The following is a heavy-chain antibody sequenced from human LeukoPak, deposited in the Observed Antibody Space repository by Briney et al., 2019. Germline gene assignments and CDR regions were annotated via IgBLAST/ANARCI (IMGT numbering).Heavy chain of an antibody. D-gene: IGHD4-17*01. V-gene: IGHV3-11*01. CDR3: ARERTTVRY. J-gene: IGHJ4*02. CDR2: ISSDGSTI. Sequence: GGSLRLSCAASGFTVSSNYMSWIRQAPGKGPEWVSYISSDGSTIFYADSVKGRFTISRDNAKNSQFLQMNSLRAEDTAVYYCARERTTVRYWGQGTLVTVSS. CDR1: GFTVSSNY.